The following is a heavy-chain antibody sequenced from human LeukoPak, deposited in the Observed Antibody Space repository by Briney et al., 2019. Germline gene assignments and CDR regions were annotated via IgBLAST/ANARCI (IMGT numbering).Heavy chain of an antibody. J-gene: IGHJ4*02. CDR2: ITDSGGSS. V-gene: IGHV3-23*01. CDR1: GFTFGSYA. CDR3: ATGYTRSSRRGDY. D-gene: IGHD6-6*01. Sequence: GGSLRLSCAASGFTFGSYAMNWVRQAPGKGLEWVSAITDSGGSSYYADSVEGRFTISRDNSKNTLYLQMNSLRAEDTAVYFCATGYTRSSRRGDYWGQGTLVTVSS.